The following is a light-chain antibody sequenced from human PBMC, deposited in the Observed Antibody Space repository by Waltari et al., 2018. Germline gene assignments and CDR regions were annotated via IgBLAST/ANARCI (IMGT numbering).Light chain of an antibody. CDR2: SDY. V-gene: IGLV1-44*01. CDR1: SSNIGTHS. J-gene: IGLJ3*02. Sequence: QSVLTQSPSASGTPGQRVTFSCSGSSSNIGTHSVKWFQQLPGAAPNPLLHSDYRRPSGVPDRLSGSKSGTSASLAISGLQSEDEADYYCAVWDDSLKSWVFGGRTKLTVL. CDR3: AVWDDSLKSWV.